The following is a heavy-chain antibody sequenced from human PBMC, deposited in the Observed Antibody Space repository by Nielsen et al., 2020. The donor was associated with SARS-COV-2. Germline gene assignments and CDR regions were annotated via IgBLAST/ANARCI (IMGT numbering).Heavy chain of an antibody. CDR1: GFTFSSYN. Sequence: GESLKISCAASGFTFSSYNMNWVRQAPGKGLEWVSSISSSSSYIYYADSVKGRFTISRDDAQNSLYLQMNSLRAEDTAVYYCARDLATDDDYWGQGTLVTVSS. D-gene: IGHD5-12*01. CDR2: ISSSSSYI. J-gene: IGHJ4*02. V-gene: IGHV3-21*01. CDR3: ARDLATDDDY.